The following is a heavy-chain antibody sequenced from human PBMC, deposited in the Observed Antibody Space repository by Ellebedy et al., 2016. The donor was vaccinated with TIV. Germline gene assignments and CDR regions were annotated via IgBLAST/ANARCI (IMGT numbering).Heavy chain of an antibody. Sequence: ESLKISXAASGFTFSSYSMNWVRQAPGKGLEWVSYISSSSSTIYYADSVKGRFTISRDNAKNSLYLQMNSLRAEDTAVYYCAKDSSGYWGQGTLVTVSS. CDR2: ISSSSSTI. J-gene: IGHJ4*02. CDR1: GFTFSSYS. D-gene: IGHD3-22*01. V-gene: IGHV3-48*04. CDR3: AKDSSGY.